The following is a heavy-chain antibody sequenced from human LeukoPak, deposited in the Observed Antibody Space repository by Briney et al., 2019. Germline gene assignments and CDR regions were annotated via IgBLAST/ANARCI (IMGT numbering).Heavy chain of an antibody. D-gene: IGHD3-22*01. CDR3: ARVDDRGHYYDSSGPRKLFDY. V-gene: IGHV1-2*02. CDR2: INPNSGGT. CDR1: GYTFTGYY. Sequence: REASVKVSCKASGYTFTGYYMHWVRQAPGQGLEWMGWINPNSGGTNYAQKFQGRVTMTRDTSIRTAYMELSRLRSDDTAVYYCARVDDRGHYYDSSGPRKLFDYWGQGTLVTVSS. J-gene: IGHJ4*02.